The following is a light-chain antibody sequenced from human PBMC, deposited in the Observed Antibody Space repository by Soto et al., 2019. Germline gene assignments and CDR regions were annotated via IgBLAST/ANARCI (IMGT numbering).Light chain of an antibody. J-gene: IGLJ1*01. Sequence: QSALTQPASVSGSPGQSITISCTGTNSDIGGYDFVSWYQQLPGKAPKLMIFEVSNRPSGVSDRFSGSKSDNTASLTIIGLQPADAADSYCLLYTSTSPYVFPTGTQVTVL. CDR3: LLYTSTSPYV. CDR1: NSDIGGYDF. CDR2: EVS. V-gene: IGLV2-14*01.